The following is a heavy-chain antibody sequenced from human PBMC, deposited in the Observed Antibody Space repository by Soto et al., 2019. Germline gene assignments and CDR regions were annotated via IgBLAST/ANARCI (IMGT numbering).Heavy chain of an antibody. CDR1: GYTFTSYG. Sequence: ASVKVSCKASGYTFTSYGISWVRQAPGQGLEWMGWISAYNGNTNYAQKLQGRVTMTTDTSTSTAYMELRSLRSDDTAVYYCARDIGDCSSTSCYTQGYSYYYGMDVWGQGTTVTVSS. D-gene: IGHD2-2*02. J-gene: IGHJ6*02. V-gene: IGHV1-18*01. CDR2: ISAYNGNT. CDR3: ARDIGDCSSTSCYTQGYSYYYGMDV.